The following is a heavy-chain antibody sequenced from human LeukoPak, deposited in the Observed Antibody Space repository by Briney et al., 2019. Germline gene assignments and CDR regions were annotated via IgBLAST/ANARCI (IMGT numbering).Heavy chain of an antibody. CDR3: ARDKYYYDSSGLRSPLSDY. CDR1: GYTFTSYD. Sequence: ASVKVSCKASGYTFTSYDINWVRQATGQGLEWMGWVNPNSGNTGYAQKFQGRVTMTRNTSISTAYMELSSLRSEDTAVYYCARDKYYYDSSGLRSPLSDYWGQGTLVTVSS. V-gene: IGHV1-8*01. J-gene: IGHJ4*02. D-gene: IGHD3-22*01. CDR2: VNPNSGNT.